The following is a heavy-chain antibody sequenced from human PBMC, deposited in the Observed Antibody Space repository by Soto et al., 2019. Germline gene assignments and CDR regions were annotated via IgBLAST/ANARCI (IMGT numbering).Heavy chain of an antibody. CDR3: AIERHGIAVAGPPL. Sequence: GASVKVSCKASGGTFSSYAISWVRQAPGQGLEWMGGIIPIFGTANYAQKFQGRVTITADESTSTAYMELSSLRSEDTAVYYCAIERHGIAVAGPPLWGQGTLVTVSS. CDR2: IIPIFGTA. D-gene: IGHD6-19*01. CDR1: GGTFSSYA. V-gene: IGHV1-69*13. J-gene: IGHJ4*02.